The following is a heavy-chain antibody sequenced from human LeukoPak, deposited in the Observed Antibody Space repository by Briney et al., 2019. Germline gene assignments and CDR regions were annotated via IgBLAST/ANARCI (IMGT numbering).Heavy chain of an antibody. CDR2: MNPNSGNT. V-gene: IGHV1-8*03. J-gene: IGHJ6*03. D-gene: IGHD6-6*01. CDR3: ARAIAARYYYYYMDV. Sequence: ASVKVSCKASGYTFTSYDINWVRQATGQGLEWMGWMNPNSGNTGYAQKFQGRVTITRNTSISTAYMELSSLRSEDTAVYYCARAIAARYYYYYMDVWGKGTTVTVSS. CDR1: GYTFTSYD.